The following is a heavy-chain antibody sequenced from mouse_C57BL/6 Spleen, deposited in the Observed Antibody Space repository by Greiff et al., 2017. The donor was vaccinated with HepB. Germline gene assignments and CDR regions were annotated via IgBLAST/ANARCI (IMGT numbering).Heavy chain of an antibody. D-gene: IGHD1-1*01. J-gene: IGHJ3*01. Sequence: QVQLQQPGTELVKPGASVKLSCKASGYTFTSYWMHWVKQRPGQGLEWIGNINPSDGGTNYIETVKRKATLTVDKSSSTVYMQLSSLTSEDSAVYYCARVGYYGSSPFAYWGQGTLVTVSA. CDR2: INPSDGGT. V-gene: IGHV1-53*01. CDR1: GYTFTSYW. CDR3: ARVGYYGSSPFAY.